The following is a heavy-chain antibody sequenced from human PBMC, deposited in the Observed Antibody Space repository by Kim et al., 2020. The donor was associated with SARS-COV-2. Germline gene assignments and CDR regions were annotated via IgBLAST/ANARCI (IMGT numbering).Heavy chain of an antibody. V-gene: IGHV4-31*03. J-gene: IGHJ4*02. CDR1: GGSISSGGYY. Sequence: SETLSLTCTVSGGSISSGGYYWSWIRQHPGKGLEWIGYIYYSGSTYYNPSLKSRVTISVDTSKNQFSLKLSSVTAADTAVYYCARGGSSGYGAYYFDYWGQGTLVTVSS. D-gene: IGHD3-22*01. CDR3: ARGGSSGYGAYYFDY. CDR2: IYYSGST.